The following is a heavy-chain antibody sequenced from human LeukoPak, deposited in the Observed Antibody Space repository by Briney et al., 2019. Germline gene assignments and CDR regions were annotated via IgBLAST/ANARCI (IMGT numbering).Heavy chain of an antibody. V-gene: IGHV4-61*02. CDR2: IYTSGST. J-gene: IGHJ4*02. CDR3: ASGTRITGGHFDY. CDR1: GGSISSGSYY. D-gene: IGHD7-27*01. Sequence: PSETLSLTCTVSGGSISSGSYYWSWIRQPAGKGLEWIGRIYTSGSTNYNPSLKSRVTISVDTSKNQFSLKLSSVTAADTAVYYCASGTRITGGHFDYWGQGTLVTVSS.